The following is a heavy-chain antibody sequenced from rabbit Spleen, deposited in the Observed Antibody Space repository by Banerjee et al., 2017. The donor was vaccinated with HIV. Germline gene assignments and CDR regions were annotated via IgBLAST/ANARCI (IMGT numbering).Heavy chain of an antibody. V-gene: IGHV1S45*01. J-gene: IGHJ4*01. CDR2: INTATGKA. D-gene: IGHD1-1*01. CDR1: GIDFSDTDV. Sequence: EQLEESGGGLVQPGASLTLTCKASGIDFSDTDVMCWVRQAPGKGLEWIGCINTATGKAVYARWAKGRFTISNTSSTTVTLLLTSLTAADSATYFWARGPNDGWYYFDLWCPGTLVTVS. CDR3: ARGPNDGWYYFDL.